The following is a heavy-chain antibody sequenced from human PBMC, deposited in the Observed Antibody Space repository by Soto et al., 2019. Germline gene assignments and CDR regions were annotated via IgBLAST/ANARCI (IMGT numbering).Heavy chain of an antibody. CDR3: ASTRTYYDILTGYSRPIDAFDI. CDR1: GGTFSSYT. Sequence: SVKVSCKASGGTFSSYTISWVRQAPGQGLEWMGRIIPILGIANYAQKFQGRVTITADKSTSTAYMELSSLRSEDTAVYYCASTRTYYDILTGYSRPIDAFDIWGQGTMVTVSS. J-gene: IGHJ3*02. D-gene: IGHD3-9*01. CDR2: IIPILGIA. V-gene: IGHV1-69*02.